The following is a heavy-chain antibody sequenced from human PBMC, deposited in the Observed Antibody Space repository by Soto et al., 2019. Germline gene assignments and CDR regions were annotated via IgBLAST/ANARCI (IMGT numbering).Heavy chain of an antibody. CDR2: IYSGGST. V-gene: IGHV3-66*01. D-gene: IGHD3-9*01. Sequence: EVQLVESGGGLVQPGGSLRLSCAASGFTVSSNYMSWVRQAPGKGLEWVSVIYSGGSTYYVDSVKGRFTISRDNSKNTLYLQMNSLRAEDTAVYYCARDILTGPTDYWGQGTLVTVSS. CDR1: GFTVSSNY. J-gene: IGHJ4*02. CDR3: ARDILTGPTDY.